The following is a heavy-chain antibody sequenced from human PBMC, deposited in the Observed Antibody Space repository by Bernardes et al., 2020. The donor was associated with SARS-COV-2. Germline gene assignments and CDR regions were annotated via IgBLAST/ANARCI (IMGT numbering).Heavy chain of an antibody. J-gene: IGHJ4*02. D-gene: IGHD1-20*01. CDR2: ISHDAAIA. CDR1: GFNFGDYV. V-gene: IGHV3-74*01. Sequence: GRSLRLSCAASGFNFGDYVMHWVRQAPGQGLVWVSRISHDAAIATYADSVKGRFTVFRDNAKNTLYLQMNSLRAEDTAVYYCSRDLNFNFFEYWGQGSLVTVSS. CDR3: SRDLNFNFFEY.